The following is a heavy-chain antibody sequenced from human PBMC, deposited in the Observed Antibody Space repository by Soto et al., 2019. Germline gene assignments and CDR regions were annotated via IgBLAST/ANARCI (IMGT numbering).Heavy chain of an antibody. D-gene: IGHD5-12*01. J-gene: IGHJ6*02. CDR1: GGSISSSNYY. CDR3: ARLLRHNYYGMDV. Sequence: SETLSLTCTVSGGSISSSNYYWGWIRQPPGKGLEWIGSIFYSGYTYYNPSLKSRVTISVDTSKNQFSLKLSSVTAADTAVYYCARLLRHNYYGMDVWGQGTTVTVS. CDR2: IFYSGYT. V-gene: IGHV4-39*01.